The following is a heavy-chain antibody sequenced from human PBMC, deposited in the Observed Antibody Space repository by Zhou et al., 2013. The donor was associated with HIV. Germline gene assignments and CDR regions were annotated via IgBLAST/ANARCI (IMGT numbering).Heavy chain of an antibody. CDR3: ARFELMVTFGGVTPNSYHFDN. D-gene: IGHD3-16*01. Sequence: QVQLVQSGAEMKKPGASVKVSCKASGYTFTNYGISWVRQAPGQGLEWMGWISVYNGNTNYGQKFQGRVIMTTDTSTNTAYMELRSLRSDDTASYYCARFELMVTFGGVTPNSYHFDNWGQGTLVTVSS. CDR2: ISVYNGNT. V-gene: IGHV1-18*01. CDR1: GYTFTNYG. J-gene: IGHJ4*02.